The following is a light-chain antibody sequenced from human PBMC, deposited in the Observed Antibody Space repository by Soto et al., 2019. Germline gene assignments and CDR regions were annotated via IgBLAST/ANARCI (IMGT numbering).Light chain of an antibody. V-gene: IGKV3-15*01. CDR2: GAS. CDR1: ESVSTN. CDR3: QEYNNWHQWT. Sequence: EIKRMSSERNRVLARGGVDIGGRRTSESVSTNLAWYQQKAGQAPSLLIYGASTRATGIPARFSGSVSGTEFTLTVRGLQSDDFAAYSCQEYNNWHQWTFGQGTKVDIK. J-gene: IGKJ1*01.